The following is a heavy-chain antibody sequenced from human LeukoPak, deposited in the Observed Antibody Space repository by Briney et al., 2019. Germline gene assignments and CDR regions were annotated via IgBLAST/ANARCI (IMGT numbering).Heavy chain of an antibody. V-gene: IGHV1-69*04. CDR3: ARESMELSWFDP. J-gene: IGHJ5*02. CDR1: GYTFTSYY. Sequence: GASVKVSCKASGYTFTSYYMHWVRQAPGQGLEWMGRIIPILGIANYAQKFQGRVTITADKSTSTAYMELSSLRSEDTAVYYCARESMELSWFDPWGQGTLVTVSS. D-gene: IGHD4/OR15-4a*01. CDR2: IIPILGIA.